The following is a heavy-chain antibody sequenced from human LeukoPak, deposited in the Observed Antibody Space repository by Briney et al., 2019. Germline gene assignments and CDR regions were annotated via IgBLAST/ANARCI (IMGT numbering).Heavy chain of an antibody. Sequence: SETLSLTCTVSGGSISSYYWSWIRQPAGKGLEWIGRIYTSGSTNYNPSLKSRVTMSVDTSKNQFSLKLSSVTAADTAVYYCAREGITMVRGVVPEIYYYYYYMDVWGKGTTVTISS. CDR3: AREGITMVRGVVPEIYYYYYYMDV. J-gene: IGHJ6*03. CDR1: GGSISSYY. CDR2: IYTSGST. V-gene: IGHV4-4*07. D-gene: IGHD3-10*01.